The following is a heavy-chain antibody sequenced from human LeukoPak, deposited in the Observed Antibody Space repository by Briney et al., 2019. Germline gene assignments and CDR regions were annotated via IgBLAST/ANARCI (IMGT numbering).Heavy chain of an antibody. Sequence: PGGSLRLSCAASGFTFSSYAMSWVRQAPGKGLEWVSAISGSGGSTYYADSVKGRFTISRDNSENTLYLQMNSLRAEDTAVYYCANSRQWLATGNFDYWGQGTLVTVSS. J-gene: IGHJ4*02. V-gene: IGHV3-23*01. CDR2: ISGSGGST. D-gene: IGHD6-19*01. CDR3: ANSRQWLATGNFDY. CDR1: GFTFSSYA.